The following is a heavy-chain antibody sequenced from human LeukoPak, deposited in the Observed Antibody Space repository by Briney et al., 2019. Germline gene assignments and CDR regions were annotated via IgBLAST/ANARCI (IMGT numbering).Heavy chain of an antibody. CDR2: ISSSGSTI. V-gene: IGHV3-48*03. CDR3: ATDLFLLPAAIVVVPAAIYYYYGMDV. CDR1: GFTFSSYE. D-gene: IGHD2-2*02. J-gene: IGHJ6*02. Sequence: GGSLRLSCAASGFTFSSYEMNWVRQAPGKGLEWVSYISSSGSTIYYADSVKGRFTISRDNAKNSLYLQINSLRAEDTAVYYCATDLFLLPAAIVVVPAAIYYYYGMDVWGQGTTVTVSS.